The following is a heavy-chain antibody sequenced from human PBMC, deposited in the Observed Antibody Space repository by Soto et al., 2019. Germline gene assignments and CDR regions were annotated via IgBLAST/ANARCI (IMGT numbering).Heavy chain of an antibody. D-gene: IGHD6-13*01. CDR3: ASGRLAAAGTGEGYDYDGMDV. CDR1: GYTFTSYD. CDR2: MNPNSGNT. Sequence: QVQLVQSGAEVKKPGASVKVSCKASGYTFTSYDINWVRQATGQGLEWMGWMNPNSGNTGYAQKFQGRVTMTRNTSISTADMVLSRLRSEDTAVYYGASGRLAAAGTGEGYDYDGMDVWGQGTTVTVAS. V-gene: IGHV1-8*01. J-gene: IGHJ6*02.